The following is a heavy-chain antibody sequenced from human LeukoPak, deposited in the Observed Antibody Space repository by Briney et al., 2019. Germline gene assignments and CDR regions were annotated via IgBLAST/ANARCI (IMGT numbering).Heavy chain of an antibody. CDR3: TRREPVKISPPVDAFDI. D-gene: IGHD1-14*01. V-gene: IGHV3-49*03. CDR1: GFTFGDYA. CDR2: IRSKAYGGTT. Sequence: GGSLRLSCTASGFTFGDYAMSWFRQAPGKGLEWVGFIRSKAYGGTTEYAASVKGRFTISRDDSKSIAYLQMNSLKTEDTAVYYCTRREPVKISPPVDAFDIWGQGTMVTVSS. J-gene: IGHJ3*02.